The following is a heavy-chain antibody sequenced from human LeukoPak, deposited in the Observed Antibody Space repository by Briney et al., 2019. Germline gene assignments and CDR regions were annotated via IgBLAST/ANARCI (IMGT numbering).Heavy chain of an antibody. V-gene: IGHV4-59*01. Sequence: RSETLSLTCTVSGGSISSYYWSWIRQPPGKGLEWIGYIYYSGSTNYNPSLKSRVTISVDTSKSQFSLKLSSVTAADTAIYYCARGGYYGSGNDFRFDPWGQGTLVTVSS. CDR2: IYYSGST. D-gene: IGHD3-10*01. J-gene: IGHJ5*02. CDR3: ARGGYYGSGNDFRFDP. CDR1: GGSISSYY.